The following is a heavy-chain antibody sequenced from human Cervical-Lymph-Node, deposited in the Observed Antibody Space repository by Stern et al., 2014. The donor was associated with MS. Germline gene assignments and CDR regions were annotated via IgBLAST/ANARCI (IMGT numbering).Heavy chain of an antibody. CDR3: ARAAYSTSSYNY. V-gene: IGHV1-69*01. D-gene: IGHD6-6*01. J-gene: IGHJ4*02. CDR1: GGTFNTNV. Sequence: QVQLVQSGAEVKKPGSSVKVSCKASGGTFNTNVISWVRQAPGQGLEWMGGIIPIFGTALYVQKFKGRVTITANESTSAVNMEMSSLRSGDTAVYCGARAAYSTSSYNYWGQGTLVIVSS. CDR2: IIPIFGTA.